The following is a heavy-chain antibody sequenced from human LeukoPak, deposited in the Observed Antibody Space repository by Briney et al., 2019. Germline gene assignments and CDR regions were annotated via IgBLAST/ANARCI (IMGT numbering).Heavy chain of an antibody. CDR1: GGSISSGDYY. V-gene: IGHV4-30-4*08. D-gene: IGHD2-21*02. CDR2: IYYSGST. Sequence: PSQTLSLTCTVSGGSISSGDYYWSWIRQPPGKGLEWIGYIYYSGSTYYNPSLKSRVTISVDTSKNQFSLKLSSVTAADTAVYYCAARSHEVKSYCGGDCSPGWFDPWGQGTLVTVSS. J-gene: IGHJ5*02. CDR3: AARSHEVKSYCGGDCSPGWFDP.